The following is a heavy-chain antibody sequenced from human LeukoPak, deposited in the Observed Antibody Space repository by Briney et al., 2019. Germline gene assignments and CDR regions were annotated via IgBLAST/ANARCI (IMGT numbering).Heavy chain of an antibody. Sequence: PSETLSLTCTASGGSISSYYWSWIRQPPGKGLEWIGYIYYSGSTNYNPSLKSPVTISEDTSKNQFSLKLSSVTAADTAVYYCARLRGGYYGSGSPNWFDPWGQGTLVTVSS. D-gene: IGHD3-10*01. J-gene: IGHJ5*02. CDR3: ARLRGGYYGSGSPNWFDP. CDR2: IYYSGST. V-gene: IGHV4-59*08. CDR1: GGSISSYY.